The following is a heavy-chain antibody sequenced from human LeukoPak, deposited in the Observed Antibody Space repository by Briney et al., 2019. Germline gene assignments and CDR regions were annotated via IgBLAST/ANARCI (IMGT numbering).Heavy chain of an antibody. D-gene: IGHD3-3*01. V-gene: IGHV4-59*12. Sequence: SETLSLTCTVSGGSISSYYWSWIRQPPGKGLEWIGYIYYSGSTYYNPSLKSRVTISVDTSKNQFSLKLSSVTAADTAVYYCARDQDYDFWSGSVFAYWGQGTLVTVSS. J-gene: IGHJ4*02. CDR2: IYYSGST. CDR1: GGSISSYY. CDR3: ARDQDYDFWSGSVFAY.